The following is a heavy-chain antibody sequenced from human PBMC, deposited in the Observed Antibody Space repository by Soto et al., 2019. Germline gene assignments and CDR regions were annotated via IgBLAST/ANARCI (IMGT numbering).Heavy chain of an antibody. CDR2: INWNGGST. V-gene: IGHV3-20*04. Sequence: PGGSLRLSCAASGFTFDDYGMSWVRQAPGKGLEWVSGINWNGGSTGYADSVKGRFTISRDNAKNSLYLQMNSLRAEDTALYYCARDHYYYDSSGSNYYYGMDVWGQGTTVTVSS. D-gene: IGHD3-22*01. CDR1: GFTFDDYG. J-gene: IGHJ6*02. CDR3: ARDHYYYDSSGSNYYYGMDV.